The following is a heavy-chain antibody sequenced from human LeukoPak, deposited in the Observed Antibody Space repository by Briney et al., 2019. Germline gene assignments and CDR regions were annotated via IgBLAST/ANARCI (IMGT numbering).Heavy chain of an antibody. CDR2: IYSNGST. CDR3: ARVDEVGQLSAPPFYYYMDV. Sequence: SETLSLTCSVSGGSISGYYWSWIRQPAGKGLEWIGRIYSNGSTRYSPSFESRVTMTVDTSKNQFFLKLTSVTAADTAIYYCARVDEVGQLSAPPFYYYMDVWGKGKSVTVSS. CDR1: GGSISGYY. D-gene: IGHD1-1*01. J-gene: IGHJ6*03. V-gene: IGHV4-4*07.